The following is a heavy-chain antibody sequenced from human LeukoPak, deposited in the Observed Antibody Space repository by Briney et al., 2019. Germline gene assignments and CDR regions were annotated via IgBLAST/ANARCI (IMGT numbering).Heavy chain of an antibody. J-gene: IGHJ5*02. CDR1: GYSISSSYQ. D-gene: IGHD2-2*01. CDR3: ARDPRWLTPDCTSTSCYENYFDP. V-gene: IGHV4-38-2*02. Sequence: SDTLSLTCVVSGYSISSSYQWAWLRQSPGKGLEWIGSIYHTGSAHYNPSLQSRVTISVDTSNNQFSLRLNSVTAADTAVYYCARDPRWLTPDCTSTSCYENYFDPWGQGTLVTVSS. CDR2: IYHTGSA.